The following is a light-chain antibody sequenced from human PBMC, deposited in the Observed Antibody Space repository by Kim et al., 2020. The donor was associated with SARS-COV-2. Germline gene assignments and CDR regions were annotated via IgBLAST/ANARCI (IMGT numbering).Light chain of an antibody. CDR3: QQYNSYSGT. CDR1: QSISSW. CDR2: DAS. V-gene: IGKV1-5*01. J-gene: IGKJ1*01. Sequence: DIQMTQSPSTLYASVGDRVTITCRASQSISSWLAWYQQKPGKAPKLLIYDASSLESGVPSRFSGSGSGTEFTLTISSLQPDDVATYYCQQYNSYSGTFGQGTKVDIK.